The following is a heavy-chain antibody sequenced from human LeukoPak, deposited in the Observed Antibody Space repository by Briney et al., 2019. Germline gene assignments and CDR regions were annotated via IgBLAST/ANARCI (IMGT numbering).Heavy chain of an antibody. CDR3: ARHSEGIAAAGTCY. V-gene: IGHV5-51*01. J-gene: IGHJ4*02. CDR2: IYPGYSDT. Sequence: ASLKISGKGSGYSFTSYWIGWVRQMPGKGLGWMGIIYPGYSDTRYSPSFQGQVSISADKSISTAYLQWSSLKASDTAMYYCARHSEGIAAAGTCYWGQGTLVTVAS. CDR1: GYSFTSYW. D-gene: IGHD6-13*01.